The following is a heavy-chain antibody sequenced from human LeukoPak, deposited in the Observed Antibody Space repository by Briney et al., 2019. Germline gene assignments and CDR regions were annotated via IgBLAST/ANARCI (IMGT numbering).Heavy chain of an antibody. CDR2: IRYDGSNK. Sequence: GGSLRLSCAASGFTFSSYGMHWVRQAPGKGLEWVAFIRYDGSNKYYADSVKGRFTISRDNSKNTLYLQMNSLRAEDTAVYYCAKDQAPRPGRYYYYYYMDVWGKGTTVTVSS. CDR3: AKDQAPRPGRYYYYYYMDV. D-gene: IGHD3-10*01. CDR1: GFTFSSYG. V-gene: IGHV3-30*02. J-gene: IGHJ6*03.